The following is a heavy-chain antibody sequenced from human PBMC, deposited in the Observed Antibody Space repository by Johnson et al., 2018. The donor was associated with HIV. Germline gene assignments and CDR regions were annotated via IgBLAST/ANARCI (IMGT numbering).Heavy chain of an antibody. CDR1: GFTFDDYA. D-gene: IGHD2-15*01. CDR3: AKDEDGYCIGGSCPHHAFDM. Sequence: VQLVESGGGLVQPGRSLRLSCAASGFTFDDYAMHWVRQTPGKGPEWISGLSWNSNTIGYADSVKGRFTISRDNAKNSLYLQMNSLRSEDTALYYCAKDEDGYCIGGSCPHHAFDMWGQGTMVTVSS. J-gene: IGHJ3*02. CDR2: LSWNSNTI. V-gene: IGHV3-9*01.